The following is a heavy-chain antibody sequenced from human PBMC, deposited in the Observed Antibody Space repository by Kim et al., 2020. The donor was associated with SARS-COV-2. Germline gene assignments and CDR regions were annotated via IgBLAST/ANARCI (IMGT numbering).Heavy chain of an antibody. Sequence: SETLSLTCSVRGDSISSGDFNWNWVRQHPGKGLEWIGYIAYDGNTYSNPSLKSRLTITVDTSKNQLSLRLTSVTAADTAVYFCARDGIDGYTLDYWGRGTLVTVS. CDR2: IAYDGNT. CDR3: ARDGIDGYTLDY. V-gene: IGHV4-31*03. J-gene: IGHJ4*02. D-gene: IGHD5-12*01. CDR1: GDSISSGDFN.